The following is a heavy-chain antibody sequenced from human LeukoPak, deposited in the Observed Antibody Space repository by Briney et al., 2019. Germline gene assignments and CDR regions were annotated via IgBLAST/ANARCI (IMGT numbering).Heavy chain of an antibody. J-gene: IGHJ6*03. CDR2: IYYTGTT. CDR1: GGSISTYY. Sequence: SETLSLTCSASGGSISTYYWSWIRQLPGKGLEWIGYIYYTGTTNYNPSLRSRVTISVDTSRNQFSLRLSSVTAADTAVYYCARVLQNYYYLDVWGKGTTVTVSS. CDR3: ARVLQNYYYLDV. V-gene: IGHV4-59*01. D-gene: IGHD3-3*01.